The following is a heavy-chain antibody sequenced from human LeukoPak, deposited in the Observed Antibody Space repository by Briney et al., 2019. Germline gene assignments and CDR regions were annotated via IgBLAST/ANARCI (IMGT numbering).Heavy chain of an antibody. V-gene: IGHV3-30-3*01. CDR2: ISYDGSNQ. J-gene: IGHJ4*02. D-gene: IGHD2/OR15-2a*01. CDR1: GFTFSSYA. Sequence: GGSLRLSCAASGFTFSSYAMQWVRQGPGKGLEWVAVISYDGSNQYYADSVKGRFTISRDNAKNSLYLQMNSLRAEDTAVYYCARDTSGWGQGTLVTVSS. CDR3: ARDTSG.